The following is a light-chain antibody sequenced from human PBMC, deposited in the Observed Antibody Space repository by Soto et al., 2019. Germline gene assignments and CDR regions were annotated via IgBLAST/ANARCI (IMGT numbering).Light chain of an antibody. J-gene: IGKJ1*01. CDR1: RGVGSD. CDR2: AAS. Sequence: QMTQSPLSLSASVGEKIIITCRASRGVGSDVSWYQQKPGQAPKLVIYAASNLDTGVPSRFSGRRSGTEFTLTISSLQSEDFASYYCQQDYSCSWTFGQGTKVDIK. V-gene: IGKV1-6*01. CDR3: QQDYSCSWT.